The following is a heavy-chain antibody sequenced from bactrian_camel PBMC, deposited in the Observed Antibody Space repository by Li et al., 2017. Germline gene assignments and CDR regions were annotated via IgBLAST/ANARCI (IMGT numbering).Heavy chain of an antibody. J-gene: IGHJ4*01. Sequence: QVQLVESGGGLVQPGDSLRLSCIASGFDFRFYYMNWVRQAPGKGLEWLSSIYSDSDHNATFYAASIKGRFTISRDNAKNMVYLEMNNLKPEDTALYHCTTEDWSGNYTPWIGLLRFGHWGQGTQVTVS. CDR3: TTEDWSGNYTPWIGLLRFGH. D-gene: IGHD2*01. CDR1: GFDFRFYY. CDR2: IYSDSDHNAT. V-gene: IGHV3-2*01.